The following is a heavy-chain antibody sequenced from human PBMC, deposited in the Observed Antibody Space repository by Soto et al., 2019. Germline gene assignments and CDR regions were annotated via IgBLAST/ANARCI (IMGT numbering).Heavy chain of an antibody. CDR2: IYYSGST. D-gene: IGHD5-12*01. CDR3: ARGTAHREVVYKVAMTRPNIWFDP. CDR1: GVSISSSNYY. Sequence: SETVSLTCTVSGVSISSSNYYWGWIRQPPGKGLEWIGSIYYSGSTYYNPSLKSRVTISVDTSKNQFSLKLSSVTAADTAVYYCARGTAHREVVYKVAMTRPNIWFDPWGQGTLVTVSS. J-gene: IGHJ5*02. V-gene: IGHV4-39*01.